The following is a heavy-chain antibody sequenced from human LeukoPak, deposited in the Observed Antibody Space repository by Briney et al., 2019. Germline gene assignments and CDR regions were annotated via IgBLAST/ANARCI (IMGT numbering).Heavy chain of an antibody. Sequence: ASVKVSCKASGYTFTDYYLHWLRQDPGQGLEWVVWINPNSAGTEYAQEFQGRVTMTRDTSNSTAYMELSRLRPDDTAVYYCARAAWSATSKFDSWGQGTRVTVSS. J-gene: IGHJ5*01. CDR2: INPNSAGT. CDR1: GYTFTDYY. D-gene: IGHD6-13*01. CDR3: ARAAWSATSKFDS. V-gene: IGHV1-2*02.